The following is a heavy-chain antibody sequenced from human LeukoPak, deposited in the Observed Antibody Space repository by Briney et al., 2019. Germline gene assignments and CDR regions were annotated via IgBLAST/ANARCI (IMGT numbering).Heavy chain of an antibody. D-gene: IGHD2-8*01. CDR1: GFTFSSYW. Sequence: GRSLRLSCAASGFTFSSYWMSWVRQAPGKGLEWVANIKQDGSEKYYVDSVKGRFAISRDNAKNSLYLQMNSLRAEDTAVYYCARAPHGLDAFDIWGQGTMVTVSS. CDR3: ARAPHGLDAFDI. J-gene: IGHJ3*02. CDR2: IKQDGSEK. V-gene: IGHV3-7*01.